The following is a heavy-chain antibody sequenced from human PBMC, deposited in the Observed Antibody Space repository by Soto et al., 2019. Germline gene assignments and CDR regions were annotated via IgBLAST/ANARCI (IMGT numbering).Heavy chain of an antibody. CDR1: GGTFSSYA. D-gene: IGHD3-10*01. V-gene: IGHV1-69*13. J-gene: IGHJ5*02. CDR2: IIPIFGTA. Sequence: ASVKVSCKASGGTFSSYAISWVRQAPGQGLEWMGGIIPIFGTANYAQKFQGRVTITADESTSTAYMELSSLRSEDTAVYYCARGVVRYYYGSGSYHNWFDPWGQGTLVTVSS. CDR3: ARGVVRYYYGSGSYHNWFDP.